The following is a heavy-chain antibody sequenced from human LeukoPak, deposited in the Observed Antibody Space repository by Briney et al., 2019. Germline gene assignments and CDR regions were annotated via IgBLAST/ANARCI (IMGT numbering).Heavy chain of an antibody. V-gene: IGHV5-51*01. CDR2: IFPGDSDT. CDR1: GDIFTSYL. J-gene: IGHJ5*02. CDR3: ARRPLHSQNWLAP. Sequence: WESPKISCQGYGDIFTSYLVAWVRQVPGKGLEWMGIIFPGDSDTRYSPSIQGQVTISVDRSISTAYLQWSSLKASDTAIYYCARRPLHSQNWLAPWGQGTLVTVSS.